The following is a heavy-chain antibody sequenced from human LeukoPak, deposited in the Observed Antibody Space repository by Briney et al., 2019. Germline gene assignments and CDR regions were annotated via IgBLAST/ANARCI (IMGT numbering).Heavy chain of an antibody. CDR1: GFTLSTYS. CDR3: ARRRDFDY. D-gene: IGHD6-6*01. J-gene: IGHJ4*02. V-gene: IGHV3-48*04. Sequence: GESLRLSCAASGFTLSTYSMNWVRQAPGKGLEWVSYISSSGNTIYYADSVKGRFTISRDNAKNSLFLQMNSLRAEDTAVYYCARRRDFDYWGQGTLVAVSS. CDR2: ISSSGNTI.